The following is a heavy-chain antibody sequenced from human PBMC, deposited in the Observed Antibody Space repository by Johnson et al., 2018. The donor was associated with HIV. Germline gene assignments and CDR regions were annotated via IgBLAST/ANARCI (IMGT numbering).Heavy chain of an antibody. CDR3: ARGVGLVDGMIVDAFDI. CDR2: IYSGGST. CDR1: GFTVSSNY. Sequence: VQLVESGGGLIQPGGSLRLSCAASGFTVSSNYMSWVRQAPGKGLEWVSVIYSGGSTYYADSVKGRFTISRDNSKNTLYLQMNSLRAEDTAVYYCARGVGLVDGMIVDAFDIWGQGTMVTVSS. V-gene: IGHV3-66*03. J-gene: IGHJ3*02. D-gene: IGHD3-22*01.